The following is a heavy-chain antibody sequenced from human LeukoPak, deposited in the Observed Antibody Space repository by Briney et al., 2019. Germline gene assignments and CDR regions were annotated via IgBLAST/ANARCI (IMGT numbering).Heavy chain of an antibody. CDR3: AKDRRGWIDY. J-gene: IGHJ4*02. Sequence: PGGSLRLSCTASGFTFSSCAMSWVRQAPGKGLEWVSALSGGGGTTYCADSVKARFTISRDNPRNTLYLQMNSLRAEDTAVYYCAKDRRGWIDYWGQGTLVTASS. CDR2: LSGGGGTT. V-gene: IGHV3-23*01. D-gene: IGHD3-10*01. CDR1: GFTFSSCA.